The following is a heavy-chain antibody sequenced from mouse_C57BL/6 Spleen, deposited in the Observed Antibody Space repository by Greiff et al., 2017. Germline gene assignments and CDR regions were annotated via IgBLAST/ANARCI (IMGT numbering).Heavy chain of an antibody. Sequence: QVQLKESGPELVKPGASVKISCKASGYAFSSSWMNWVKQRPGKGLEWIGRIYPGDGDTNYNGKFKGKATLTADKSSSTAYMQLSSLTSEDSAVYCDAGGGGDYDGSSYGDFDVWGTGTTVTVSA. CDR3: AGGGGDYDGSSYGDFDV. CDR2: IYPGDGDT. J-gene: IGHJ1*03. CDR1: GYAFSSSW. V-gene: IGHV1-82*01. D-gene: IGHD1-1*01.